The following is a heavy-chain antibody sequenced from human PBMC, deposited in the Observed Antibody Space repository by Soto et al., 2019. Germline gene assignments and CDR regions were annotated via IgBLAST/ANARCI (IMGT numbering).Heavy chain of an antibody. CDR1: GCTMRPYS. CDR2: ISGIGTNT. CDR3: AKDTAYDSSGYYGSLNSYFDK. J-gene: IGHJ4*02. V-gene: IGHV3-23*01. D-gene: IGHD3-22*01. Sequence: GGSLRLSCKASGCTMRPYSMGWVRQAPGKGLEWVADISGIGTNTYNAYSVKRLFTISRDNSKNTLYLNMHSLRAEDTAIYYCAKDTAYDSSGYYGSLNSYFDKWGPGTLVTVSS.